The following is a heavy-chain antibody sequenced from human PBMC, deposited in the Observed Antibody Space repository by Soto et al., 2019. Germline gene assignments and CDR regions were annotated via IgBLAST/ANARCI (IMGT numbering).Heavy chain of an antibody. CDR2: IVVGSGNT. CDR3: AADQGVGIAARPDHYYYYGMDV. CDR1: GFTFTSSA. J-gene: IGHJ6*02. D-gene: IGHD6-6*01. V-gene: IGHV1-58*01. Sequence: SVKVSCKASGFTFTSSAVQWVRQARGQRLEWIGWIVVGSGNTNYAQKFRERVTITRDMSTSTAYMELSSLRSEDTAVYYCAADQGVGIAARPDHYYYYGMDVWGQGTTVTVSS.